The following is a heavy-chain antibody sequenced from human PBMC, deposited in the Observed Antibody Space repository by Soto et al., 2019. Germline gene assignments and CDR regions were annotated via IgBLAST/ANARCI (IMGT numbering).Heavy chain of an antibody. D-gene: IGHD3-10*01. J-gene: IGHJ1*01. Sequence: SETLSLTCTVSGGSISRYYWSWIRQPPGKGLEWIGYIYYSVSTNYNPSLKSRATILVDTSKSHFALKLSSVTAADTAVYYCARDNQYYYDSGRVRRWCEHWGQGTMVNGSP. CDR2: IYYSVST. V-gene: IGHV4-59*01. CDR1: GGSISRYY. CDR3: ARDNQYYYDSGRVRRWCEH.